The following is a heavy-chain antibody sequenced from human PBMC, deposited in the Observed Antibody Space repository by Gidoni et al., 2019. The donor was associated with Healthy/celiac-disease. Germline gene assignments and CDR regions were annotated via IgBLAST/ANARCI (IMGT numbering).Heavy chain of an antibody. V-gene: IGHV3-21*01. CDR2: ISSSSSFI. CDR3: ARDTTGATISDY. CDR1: GFPFSSYS. D-gene: IGHD1-26*01. Sequence: EVQLLESGGGMVKPGGSLRLSCAASGFPFSSYSMNWVRQAPGTGLEWVSSISSSSSFIHYADSVKGRFTIARDNAKNSLYLQMNSLRAEDTAVYYCARDTTGATISDYWGQGTLVTVSS. J-gene: IGHJ4*02.